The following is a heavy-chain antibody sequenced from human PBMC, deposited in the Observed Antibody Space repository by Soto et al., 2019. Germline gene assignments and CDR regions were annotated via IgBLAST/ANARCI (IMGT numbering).Heavy chain of an antibody. CDR2: IGGDGST. CDR3: ARDRNYPRDQFDN. D-gene: IGHD1-7*01. CDR1: GFTFSSYA. Sequence: LRLSCVGSGFTFSSYAMSWVRQAPGRGPEWVPAIGGDGSTWYADSVRGRFTISRDNSKNTVYVQMNSLRAEDTAIYYCARDRNYPRDQFDNWGQGILVTVSS. V-gene: IGHV3-23*01. J-gene: IGHJ4*02.